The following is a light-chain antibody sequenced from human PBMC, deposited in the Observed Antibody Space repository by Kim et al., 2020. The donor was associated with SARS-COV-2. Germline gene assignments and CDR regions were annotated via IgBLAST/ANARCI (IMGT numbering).Light chain of an antibody. CDR2: GAS. Sequence: PGEGATLACRASQSVRDNYVAWYQQRPGQAPRLLLYGASSRATDIPDRFTGTGSGTDFILTITRLEPEDFAVYYCQQYGTSPLLTFGGGTKLEI. V-gene: IGKV3-20*01. CDR1: QSVRDNY. J-gene: IGKJ4*01. CDR3: QQYGTSPLLT.